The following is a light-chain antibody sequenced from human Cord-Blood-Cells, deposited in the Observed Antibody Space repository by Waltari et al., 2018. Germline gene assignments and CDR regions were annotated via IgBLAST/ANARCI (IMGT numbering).Light chain of an antibody. CDR3: CSYAGSSTYV. J-gene: IGLJ1*01. Sequence: QSALTQPASVSGSPGQSITISCTGTSSDVGSYNLVSWYQQHPGKAPKLRIYGGSKRPPGVSDRFSGSKSGNTASLTIAGLQAEDEAVYYCCSYAGSSTYVFGTGTKVTVL. V-gene: IGLV2-23*01. CDR1: SSDVGSYNL. CDR2: GGS.